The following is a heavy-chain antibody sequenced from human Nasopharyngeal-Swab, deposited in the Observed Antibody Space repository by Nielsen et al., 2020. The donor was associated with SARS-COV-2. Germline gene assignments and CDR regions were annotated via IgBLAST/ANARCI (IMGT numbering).Heavy chain of an antibody. V-gene: IGHV3-66*01. D-gene: IGHD1-20*01. CDR3: AKDPRGMTGLRTSNWFDP. Sequence: GSLKISCAASGFTVSNSYMTWVRQAPGKGLEWVSVIYSGGTTYYADSVRGRFTISRDNSKNMVFLQMNSLRVEDTAIYYCAKDPRGMTGLRTSNWFDPWGQGTLVTVSS. CDR1: GFTVSNSY. CDR2: IYSGGTT. J-gene: IGHJ5*02.